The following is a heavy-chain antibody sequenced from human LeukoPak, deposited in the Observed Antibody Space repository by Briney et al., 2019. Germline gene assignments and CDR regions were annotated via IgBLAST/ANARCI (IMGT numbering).Heavy chain of an antibody. J-gene: IGHJ4*02. CDR1: GFTFDDYA. CDR2: INWNSDSI. V-gene: IGHV3-9*01. CDR3: AINGGGDSGYGNFDY. D-gene: IGHD5-12*01. Sequence: GGSLRLSCAVSGFTFDDYAMHWVRQVPGKGLEWVSGINWNSDSIGYADSVRGRFTTSRDNAKNSLYLQMNSLRAEDTAFYYCAINGGGDSGYGNFDYWGQGTLVTVSS.